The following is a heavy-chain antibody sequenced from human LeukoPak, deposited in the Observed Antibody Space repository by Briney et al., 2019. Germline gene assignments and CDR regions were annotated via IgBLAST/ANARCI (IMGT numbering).Heavy chain of an antibody. CDR1: GFTFSSYW. Sequence: GGSLRLSCAASGFTFSSYWTHWVRQAPGKGLVWVSRINSDGSSTSYADSVKGRFTISRDNAKNTLYLQMNSLRAEDTAVYYCARDIEDGDYADAFDIWGQGTMVTVSS. CDR3: ARDIEDGDYADAFDI. J-gene: IGHJ3*02. V-gene: IGHV3-74*01. D-gene: IGHD4-17*01. CDR2: INSDGSST.